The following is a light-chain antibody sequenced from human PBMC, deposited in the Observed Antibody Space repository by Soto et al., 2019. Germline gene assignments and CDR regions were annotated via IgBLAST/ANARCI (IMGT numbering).Light chain of an antibody. J-gene: IGLJ2*01. V-gene: IGLV2-14*01. Sequence: QSALTQPASVSGSPGHSITISCTGTSSDVGGYNYVSWYQQHPGKAPKLMIYDVSNRPSGVSNRFSGYKSGNTASLTISGLQAEDEADYYCSSYTSSSTGVFGGGTKLTVL. CDR2: DVS. CDR3: SSYTSSSTGV. CDR1: SSDVGGYNY.